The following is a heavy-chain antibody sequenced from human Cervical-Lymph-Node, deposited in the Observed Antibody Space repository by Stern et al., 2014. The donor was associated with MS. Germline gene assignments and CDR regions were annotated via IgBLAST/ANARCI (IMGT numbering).Heavy chain of an antibody. D-gene: IGHD6-6*01. Sequence: QLQLQESGPGLVKPSETLSLTCTVSGGSISSSSYYWGWIRQPPGKGLEXIGSIYYSGSTYYNPSLKSRVTIPVTTSKTQFPLKLSSVTAADTAVYYCARLSLIAARTSFDYWGQGTLVTVSS. V-gene: IGHV4-39*01. J-gene: IGHJ4*02. CDR1: GGSISSSSYY. CDR2: IYYSGST. CDR3: ARLSLIAARTSFDY.